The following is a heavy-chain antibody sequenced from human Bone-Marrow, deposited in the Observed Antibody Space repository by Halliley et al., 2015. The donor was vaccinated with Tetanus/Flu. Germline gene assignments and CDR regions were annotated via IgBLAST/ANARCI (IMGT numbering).Heavy chain of an antibody. V-gene: IGHV5-51*03. J-gene: IGHJ4*02. CDR3: AVLLLTGVDF. CDR1: GYSFTNYF. Sequence: QLVQSGAEVKKPGESLKISCQGSGYSFTNYFIGWVRQRPGEGLEWMGLIYPGDSDTRYNSSFQVHVTISADKSINTAYLQWSSLKASDTAIYYCAVLLLTGVDFWGQGTLVTVSS. D-gene: IGHD7-27*01. CDR2: IYPGDSDT.